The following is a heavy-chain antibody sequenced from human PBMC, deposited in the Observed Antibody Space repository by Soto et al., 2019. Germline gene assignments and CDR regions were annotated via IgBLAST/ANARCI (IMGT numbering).Heavy chain of an antibody. V-gene: IGHV4-34*01. CDR1: GGSFSGYY. CDR3: ERGRGAARYYYYYYMDV. CDR2: INHSGST. Sequence: PSETLSLTCAVYGGSFSGYYWSWIRQPPGKGLEWIGEINHSGSTNYNPSLKSRVTISVDTSKNQFSLKLSSVTAADTAVYYCERGRGAARYYYYYYMDVWGEGTTVTVSS. D-gene: IGHD6-6*01. J-gene: IGHJ6*03.